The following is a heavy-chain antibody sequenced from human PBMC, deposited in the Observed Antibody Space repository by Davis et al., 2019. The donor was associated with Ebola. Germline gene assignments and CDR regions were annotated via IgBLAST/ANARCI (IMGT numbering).Heavy chain of an antibody. CDR2: ISSSSSYI. J-gene: IGHJ4*02. Sequence: GESLKISCAASGFTFSSYSMNWVRQAPGKGLEWVSSISSSSSYIYYADSVKGRFTISRDNAKNSLYLQMNSLRAEDTAVYYCARGLSGFDQVTVDYWGQGTLVTVSS. V-gene: IGHV3-21*01. CDR1: GFTFSSYS. D-gene: IGHD1-26*01. CDR3: ARGLSGFDQVTVDY.